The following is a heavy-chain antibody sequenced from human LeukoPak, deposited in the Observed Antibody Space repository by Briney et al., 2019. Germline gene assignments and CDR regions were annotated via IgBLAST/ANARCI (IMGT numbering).Heavy chain of an antibody. CDR2: ISGDGKIT. J-gene: IGHJ4*02. D-gene: IGHD3-9*01. CDR3: ARGTNDWEGIDY. CDR1: GFTFSGYW. Sequence: PGGSLRLSCAASGFTFSGYWMHWVRQGPGKGLVWVSKISGDGKITTYADSVKGRFTISRDNAKNTLYLQLNSLRAEDTAVYYCARGTNDWEGIDYWGQGPQVTVSS. V-gene: IGHV3-74*03.